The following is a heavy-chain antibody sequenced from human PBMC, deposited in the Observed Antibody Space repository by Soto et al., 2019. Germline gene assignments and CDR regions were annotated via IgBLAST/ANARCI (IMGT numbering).Heavy chain of an antibody. CDR1: GGSFSGYY. D-gene: IGHD3-10*01. CDR3: ARVGGFGATTIDY. V-gene: IGHV4-34*01. Sequence: SETLSLTCAVYGGSFSGYYWTWIRQPPGTGLEWIGEINHSGSTNYNPSLKSRVTISVDTSKNQFSLKLTSVTAADTAVYYCARVGGFGATTIDYWGQGTLVTVS. CDR2: INHSGST. J-gene: IGHJ4*02.